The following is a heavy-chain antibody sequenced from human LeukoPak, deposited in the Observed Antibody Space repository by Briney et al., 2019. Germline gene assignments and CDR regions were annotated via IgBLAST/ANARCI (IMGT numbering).Heavy chain of an antibody. CDR3: ARVGRYSSSWYDY. Sequence: SETPSLTCTVSGGSISSYYWSWIRQPPGKGLEWIGYIYYSGSTNYNPSLKSRVTISVDTSKNQFSLKLSSVTAADTAVYYCARVGRYSSSWYDYWGQGTLVTVSS. D-gene: IGHD6-13*01. J-gene: IGHJ4*02. CDR2: IYYSGST. V-gene: IGHV4-59*01. CDR1: GGSISSYY.